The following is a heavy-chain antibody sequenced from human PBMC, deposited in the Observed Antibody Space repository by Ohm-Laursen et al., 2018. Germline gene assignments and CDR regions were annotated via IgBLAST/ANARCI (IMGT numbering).Heavy chain of an antibody. CDR1: GFTFSSYE. D-gene: IGHD5/OR15-5a*01. CDR3: PREGFYVHYDAFDI. Sequence: SLRLSCTASGFTFSSYEMNRVRQAPGKGLEWVSYISSSGSTIYYADSVKGRFTISRDNAKNSLYLQMNSLRAEDTAVYYCPREGFYVHYDAFDIWGQGTMVTVSS. J-gene: IGHJ3*02. V-gene: IGHV3-48*03. CDR2: ISSSGSTI.